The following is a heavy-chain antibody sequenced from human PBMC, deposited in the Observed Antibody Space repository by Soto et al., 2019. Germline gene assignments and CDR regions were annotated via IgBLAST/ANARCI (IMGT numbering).Heavy chain of an antibody. D-gene: IGHD7-27*01. V-gene: IGHV4-31*03. J-gene: IGHJ6*02. CDR2: IYYSGST. CDR1: GGSISSGGYY. CDR3: ARAGDYPTGNYYYGMDV. Sequence: SETLSLTCTVSGGSISSGGYYWSWIRQHPGKGLEWIGYIYYSGSTYYNPSLKSRVTISVDTSKNQFSLKLSSVTAADTAVYYSARAGDYPTGNYYYGMDVWGQGTTVTVSS.